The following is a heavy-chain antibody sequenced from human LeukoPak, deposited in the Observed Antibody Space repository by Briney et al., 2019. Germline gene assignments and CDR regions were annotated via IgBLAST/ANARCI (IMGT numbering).Heavy chain of an antibody. J-gene: IGHJ4*02. CDR1: GGSISSSSYY. CDR3: ARVGITMIVVPTNFDY. Sequence: TSETLSLTCTVSGGSISSSSYYWGWIRQPPGKGLEWIGSIYYSGSTYYNPFLKSRVTISVDTSKNQFSLKLSSVTAADTAVYYCARVGITMIVVPTNFDYWGQGTLVTVSS. V-gene: IGHV4-39*07. CDR2: IYYSGST. D-gene: IGHD3-22*01.